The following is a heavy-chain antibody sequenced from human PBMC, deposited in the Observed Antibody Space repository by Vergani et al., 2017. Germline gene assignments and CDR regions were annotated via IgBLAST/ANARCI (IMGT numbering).Heavy chain of an antibody. CDR3: AKANPLNSGYDYLYYYHAMDV. Sequence: EVQLLQSEGAVVQPGGSLRLSCVASGFTFSSHAMSWVRQGHGQGLEWVSSIKNTGDSTHYADSVKGRFTISRDNSKNTLYLQMNSLRVEDTAVYYCAKANPLNSGYDYLYYYHAMDVWGQGTTVTVSS. J-gene: IGHJ6*02. CDR2: IKNTGDST. CDR1: GFTFSSHA. V-gene: IGHV3-23*01. D-gene: IGHD5-12*01.